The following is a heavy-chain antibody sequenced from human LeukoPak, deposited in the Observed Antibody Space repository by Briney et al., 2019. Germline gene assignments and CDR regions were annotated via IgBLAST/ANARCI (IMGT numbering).Heavy chain of an antibody. CDR2: ISSSSSTI. CDR1: GFTFSSYS. CDR3: ARDGGYDYVWGSYRYTNEAYYFDY. J-gene: IGHJ4*02. D-gene: IGHD3-16*02. V-gene: IGHV3-48*01. Sequence: GGSLRLSCAASGFTFSSYSMNWVRQAPGKGLEWVSYISSSSSTIYYADSVKGRFTISRDNAKNSLYLQMNSLRAEDTAVYYCARDGGYDYVWGSYRYTNEAYYFDYWGQGTLVTVSS.